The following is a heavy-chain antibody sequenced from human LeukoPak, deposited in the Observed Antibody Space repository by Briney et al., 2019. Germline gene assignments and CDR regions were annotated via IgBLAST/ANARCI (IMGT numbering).Heavy chain of an antibody. J-gene: IGHJ5*02. CDR1: GFTFSSYD. V-gene: IGHV3-30*02. D-gene: IGHD6-13*01. Sequence: GGSLRLSCAAPGFTFSSYDMHWVRKAQGKGLKWVAVIWYGGSNKYYADSVKGRFTISRDNSKNTLYLQMNSLRTEDTAVYYCAKDYLSIWYNWFDPWGQGTLVIVSS. CDR2: IWYGGSNK. CDR3: AKDYLSIWYNWFDP.